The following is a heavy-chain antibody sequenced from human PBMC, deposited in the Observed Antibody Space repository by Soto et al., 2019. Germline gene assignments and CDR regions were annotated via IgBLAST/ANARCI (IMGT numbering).Heavy chain of an antibody. J-gene: IGHJ3*02. D-gene: IGHD4-17*01. V-gene: IGHV1-69*14. CDR1: GGTFTTSS. Sequence: QVQLVQSGAEVKKPASSVKVSCKASGGTFTTSSINWVRQAPGQRPEWMGNILPIFGTADYAQKFQDRVTFTADKSTNPAYMELRSLLSEDTAVYYCARGHEYGGNSEAFDIWGQGTVVTVSS. CDR2: ILPIFGTA. CDR3: ARGHEYGGNSEAFDI.